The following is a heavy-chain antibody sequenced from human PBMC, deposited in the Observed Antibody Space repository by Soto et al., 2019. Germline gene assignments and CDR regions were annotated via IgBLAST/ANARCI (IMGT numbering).Heavy chain of an antibody. D-gene: IGHD3-10*01. CDR1: GFTFSSYG. J-gene: IGHJ6*02. CDR3: AKSYYGSGSPLYYYYYGMDV. V-gene: IGHV3-30*18. Sequence: LRLSCAASGFTFSSYGMHWVRQAPGKGLEWVAVISYDGSNKYYADSVKGRFTISRDNSKNTLYLQMNSLRAEDTAVYYCAKSYYGSGSPLYYYYYGMDVWGQGTTVTVSS. CDR2: ISYDGSNK.